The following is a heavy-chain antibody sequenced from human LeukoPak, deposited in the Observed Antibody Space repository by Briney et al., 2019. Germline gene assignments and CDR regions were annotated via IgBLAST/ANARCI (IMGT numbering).Heavy chain of an antibody. V-gene: IGHV1-18*01. CDR2: ISAYNGNT. Sequence: GASVKVSCKASGYTFTSYGISWVRQAPGQGLEWMGWISAYNGNTNCAQKLQGRVTMTTDTSTSTAYMELRSLRSDDTAVYYCARDLHNIRYCSSTSCYTPLWDWGQGTLVTVSS. CDR1: GYTFTSYG. CDR3: ARDLHNIRYCSSTSCYTPLWD. J-gene: IGHJ4*02. D-gene: IGHD2-2*02.